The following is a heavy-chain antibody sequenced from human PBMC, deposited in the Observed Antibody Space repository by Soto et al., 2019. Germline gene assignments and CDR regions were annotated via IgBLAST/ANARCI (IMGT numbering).Heavy chain of an antibody. CDR3: ARQNPYSSGSYYFDV. J-gene: IGHJ4*02. V-gene: IGHV4-59*08. CDR2: IYYSGST. CDR1: GGSISSYY. Sequence: SETLSLTCTVSGGSISSYYWSWIRQPPGKGLEWIGYIYYSGSTYYNPSLRGRVTISVATSNNQFSLELRSVTAADTAVYYCARQNPYSSGSYYFDVWDPGTLVTVSS. D-gene: IGHD6-19*01.